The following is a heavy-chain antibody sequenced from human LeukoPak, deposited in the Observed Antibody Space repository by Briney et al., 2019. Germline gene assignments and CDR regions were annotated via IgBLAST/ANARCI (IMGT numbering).Heavy chain of an antibody. CDR2: ISYDGSNK. CDR3: ARAKVLRYFDWLFSNTNHEHYDAFDI. Sequence: GGSLRLSCAASGFTFSSYGMHWVRQAPGKGLEWVAVISYDGSNKYYADSVKGRFTISRDNSKNTLYLQMNSLRAEDTAVYYCARAKVLRYFDWLFSNTNHEHYDAFDIWGQGTMVTVSS. J-gene: IGHJ3*02. D-gene: IGHD3-9*01. V-gene: IGHV3-30*03. CDR1: GFTFSSYG.